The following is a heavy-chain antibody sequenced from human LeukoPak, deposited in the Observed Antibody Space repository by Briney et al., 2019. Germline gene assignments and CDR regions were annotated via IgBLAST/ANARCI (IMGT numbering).Heavy chain of an antibody. D-gene: IGHD2-2*01. J-gene: IGHJ6*03. CDR3: AKDRIVVVPAAGYMDV. V-gene: IGHV3-21*04. CDR2: ISSSSSYI. Sequence: GGSLRLSCAASGFTFSSYSMNWVRQAPGKGLEWVSSISSSSSYIYYADSMKGRFTISRDNSKNTLYLQMNSLRAEDTAVYYCAKDRIVVVPAAGYMDVWGKGTTVTVSS. CDR1: GFTFSSYS.